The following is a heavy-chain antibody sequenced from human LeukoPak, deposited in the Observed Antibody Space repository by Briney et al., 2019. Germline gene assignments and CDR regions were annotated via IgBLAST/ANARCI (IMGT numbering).Heavy chain of an antibody. CDR3: ARGAEGVVINMYYFDY. Sequence: ASVKVSCKASGYTFTSYGISWVRQAPGQGLEWMEWISAYNGNTNYAQKLQGRVTMTTDTSTSTAYMELRSLRSDDTAVYYCARGAEGVVINMYYFDYWGQGTLVTVSS. CDR1: GYTFTSYG. J-gene: IGHJ4*02. CDR2: ISAYNGNT. V-gene: IGHV1-18*01. D-gene: IGHD3-3*01.